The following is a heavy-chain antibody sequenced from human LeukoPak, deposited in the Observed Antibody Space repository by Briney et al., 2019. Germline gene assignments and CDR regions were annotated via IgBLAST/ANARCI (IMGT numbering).Heavy chain of an antibody. CDR2: IYYSGST. D-gene: IGHD1-1*01. V-gene: IGHV4-59*01. Sequence: SETLSLTCTVSGGSISSYYWSWIRQPPGKGLEWIGYIYYSGSTNYNPSLKSRATISVDTSKNQFSLKLSSVTAADTAVYYCARVGGGKRGVDYWGQGTLVTVSS. CDR1: GGSISSYY. CDR3: ARVGGGKRGVDY. J-gene: IGHJ4*02.